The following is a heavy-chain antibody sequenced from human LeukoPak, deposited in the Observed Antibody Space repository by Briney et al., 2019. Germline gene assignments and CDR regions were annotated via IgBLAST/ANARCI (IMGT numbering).Heavy chain of an antibody. CDR3: ARHSSGYSAAASDY. Sequence: GESLKISFQGSGYRFTTYWIAWVRPMPGKGLEWMGIIYPGDSDTRYSPSFQGQVTISADKSVSTAYLQWSSLKASDTAMYYCARHSSGYSAAASDYWGQGTLVTVSS. CDR1: GYRFTTYW. CDR2: IYPGDSDT. D-gene: IGHD6-25*01. V-gene: IGHV5-51*01. J-gene: IGHJ4*02.